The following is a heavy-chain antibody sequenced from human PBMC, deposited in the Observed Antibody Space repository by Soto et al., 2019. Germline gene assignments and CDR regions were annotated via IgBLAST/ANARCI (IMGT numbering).Heavy chain of an antibody. Sequence: ASVKVSCKASGYTFTSYDFNWVRQATGQGLEWMGWMNPNSGNTGYAQKFQGRVTMTRNTSISTAYMELSSLRSEDTALYYCARGYCSGGSCYWVAFDIWGQGTMVTVSS. V-gene: IGHV1-8*01. CDR3: ARGYCSGGSCYWVAFDI. CDR1: GYTFTSYD. CDR2: MNPNSGNT. J-gene: IGHJ3*02. D-gene: IGHD2-15*01.